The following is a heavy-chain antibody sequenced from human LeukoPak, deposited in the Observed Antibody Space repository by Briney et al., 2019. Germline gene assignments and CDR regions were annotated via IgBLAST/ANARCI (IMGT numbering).Heavy chain of an antibody. CDR2: ISGYNGNT. CDR3: ARAGRLKSGSNIY. V-gene: IGHV1-18*01. Sequence: ASVKVSCRGFGYNFTNYGISWVRQAPGQRLEWMGWISGYNGNTDYAQKFQARVTMTTDTSTSTGYLELRSLRSDDTAVYYCARAGRLKSGSNIYWGRGTLVTVSS. CDR1: GYNFTNYG. J-gene: IGHJ4*02. D-gene: IGHD1-26*01.